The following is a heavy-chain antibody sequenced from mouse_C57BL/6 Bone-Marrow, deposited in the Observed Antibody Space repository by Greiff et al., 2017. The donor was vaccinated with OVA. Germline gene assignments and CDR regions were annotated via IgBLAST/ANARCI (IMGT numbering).Heavy chain of an antibody. Sequence: EVQLQQSGPELVKPGASVKISCKASGYSFTGYYMNWVKQSPEKSLEWIGELNPSTGGTTYNQKFKAKATLTVDKSSSTAYMQLKSLTSEDSAVYYCARRDYGSRKGYFDVWGTGTTVTVSS. V-gene: IGHV1-42*01. CDR2: LNPSTGGT. J-gene: IGHJ1*03. D-gene: IGHD1-1*01. CDR1: GYSFTGYY. CDR3: ARRDYGSRKGYFDV.